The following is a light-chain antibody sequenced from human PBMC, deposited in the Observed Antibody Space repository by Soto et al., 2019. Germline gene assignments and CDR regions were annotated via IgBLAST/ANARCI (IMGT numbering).Light chain of an antibody. V-gene: IGKV4-1*01. CDR3: HQRSNWPLT. Sequence: DIVMTQSPDSLAVSLGERATINCKSSQSVLYSSNNKNYLAWYQQKPGQPPKLLIYWASTRESGVPDRFSGSGSGTDFTLTISSLEPEDFAVYYCHQRSNWPLTFGGGTKVEI. CDR1: QSVLYSSNNKNY. J-gene: IGKJ4*01. CDR2: WAS.